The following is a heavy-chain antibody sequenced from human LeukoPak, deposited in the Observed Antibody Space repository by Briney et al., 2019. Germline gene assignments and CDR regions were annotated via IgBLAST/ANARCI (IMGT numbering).Heavy chain of an antibody. CDR3: ARHSSGWSHFDY. Sequence: SETLSLTCTVSGGSISSGGYYWSWIRQHPGKGLEWIGYIYYSGSTYYNPSLKSRVTISVDTSKNQFSLKLSSVTAADTAVYYCARHSSGWSHFDYWGQGTLVTVSS. V-gene: IGHV4-31*03. D-gene: IGHD6-19*01. CDR1: GGSISSGGYY. CDR2: IYYSGST. J-gene: IGHJ4*02.